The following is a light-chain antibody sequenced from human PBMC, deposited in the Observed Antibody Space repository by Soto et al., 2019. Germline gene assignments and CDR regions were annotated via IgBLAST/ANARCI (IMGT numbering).Light chain of an antibody. CDR3: QQSYNSPQT. V-gene: IGKV1-39*01. CDR2: AAS. Sequence: DIQMTQSPSSLHSSVGHELISTGRASHTIMTYLNWYQLKTGKPPRLLIYAASSLQSGVPSRFSGSGSGTDFTLTINSLQPEDFATYSCQQSYNSPQTFGQGTKVDIK. CDR1: HTIMTY. J-gene: IGKJ1*01.